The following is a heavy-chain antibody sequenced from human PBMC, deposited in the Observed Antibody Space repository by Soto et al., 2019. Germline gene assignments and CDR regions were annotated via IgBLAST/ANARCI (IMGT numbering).Heavy chain of an antibody. V-gene: IGHV1-18*04. CDR1: GYSYSTYS. Sequence: QVQLVQSAAEVKKPGASVKVSCKASGYSYSTYSFSWVRQAPGRGLEWMGWIGAFNGNTNYAQKLQGRATMTTDTSTTTVYLELGSLTSDDTAVYYCARAVGAVLDHWGQGTLVTVSS. D-gene: IGHD3-10*01. J-gene: IGHJ4*02. CDR2: IGAFNGNT. CDR3: ARAVGAVLDH.